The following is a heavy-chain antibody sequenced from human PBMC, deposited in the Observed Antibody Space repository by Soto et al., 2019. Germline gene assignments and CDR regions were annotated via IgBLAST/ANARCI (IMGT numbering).Heavy chain of an antibody. J-gene: IGHJ4*02. V-gene: IGHV3-30*18. Sequence: QVQLVESGGGVVQPGRSLRLSCAASGFTFSSDGMHWVRQAPGKGLEWVAVISYDGINKYYADSVRGRFTISRDNSNNTLYRQMNSLRAEDTAVYYCAKDGVFGSGSSFDYWGQGTLVTVSS. CDR2: ISYDGINK. CDR1: GFTFSSDG. D-gene: IGHD3-10*01. CDR3: AKDGVFGSGSSFDY.